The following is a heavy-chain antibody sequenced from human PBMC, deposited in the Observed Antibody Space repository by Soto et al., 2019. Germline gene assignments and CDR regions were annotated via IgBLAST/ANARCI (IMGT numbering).Heavy chain of an antibody. CDR2: IIPIFGTA. CDR1: GGTFSSYA. Sequence: SVKVSCKASGGTFSSYAISWVRQAPGQGLEWMGGIIPIFGTANYAQKFQGRVTITADESTSTAYMELSSLRSEDTAVYYCAREGEGYYDSSGSYFSGYYYGMDVWGQGTTVTVSS. CDR3: AREGEGYYDSSGSYFSGYYYGMDV. J-gene: IGHJ6*02. D-gene: IGHD3-22*01. V-gene: IGHV1-69*13.